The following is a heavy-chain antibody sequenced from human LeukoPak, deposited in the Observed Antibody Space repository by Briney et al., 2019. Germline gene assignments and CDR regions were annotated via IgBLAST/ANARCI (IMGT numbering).Heavy chain of an antibody. CDR1: GGSISSYY. V-gene: IGHV4-59*08. CDR3: ARHFYYYGMDV. J-gene: IGHJ6*02. Sequence: PSETLSLTCTVSGGSISSYYWSWIRQPPGKGLESIGYIYYSGSTNYNPSLKSRVTISVDTSKNQFSLKLSSVTAEDTAVYYCARHFYYYGMDVWGQGTTVTVSS. CDR2: IYYSGST.